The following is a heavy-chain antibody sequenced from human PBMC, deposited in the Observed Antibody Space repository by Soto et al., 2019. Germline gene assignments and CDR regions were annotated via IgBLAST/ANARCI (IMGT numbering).Heavy chain of an antibody. D-gene: IGHD6-19*01. CDR1: RFTFTNYA. Sequence: EVQLLESGGGLVQPGGSLRLSCAASRFTFTNYAMSWVRQAPGKGLEWLSAISGSGGSTNYADSVKGRFTISRDNSKNTLYLQMNSLRVEDTALYYCTKDSRGGAGSVWSQDYWGHGTLVTVSS. CDR3: TKDSRGGAGSVWSQDY. V-gene: IGHV3-23*01. J-gene: IGHJ4*01. CDR2: ISGSGGST.